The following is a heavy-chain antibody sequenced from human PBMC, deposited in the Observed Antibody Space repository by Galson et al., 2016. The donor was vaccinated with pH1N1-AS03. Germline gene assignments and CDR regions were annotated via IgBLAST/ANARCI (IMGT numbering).Heavy chain of an antibody. CDR3: ARVPTKTFDFWSGYDNSFCMDG. J-gene: IGHJ6*03. D-gene: IGHD3-3*01. CDR2: ISGYNGNK. V-gene: IGHV1-18*01. CDR1: GYTLSSYS. Sequence: SVKVSCKASGYTLSSYSISWVRQAPGQGLEWLGWISGYNGNKNYAQKFQGRVTMTTDTSTSTAYMEPRSLRSDDTAVYYCARVPTKTFDFWSGYDNSFCMDGWGKGTTVIVSS.